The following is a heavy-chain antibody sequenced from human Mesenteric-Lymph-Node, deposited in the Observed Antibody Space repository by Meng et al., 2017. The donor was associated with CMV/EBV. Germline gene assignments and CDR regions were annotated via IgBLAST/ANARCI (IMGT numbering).Heavy chain of an antibody. Sequence: GGSLRLSCAASGFTFSSYAMHWVRQAPGKGLEWVAVILYDGSNKYYADSVKGRFTISRDNSKNTLYLQMNSLRAEDTAVYYCAKEDYYDSSGYYDWGQGTLVTVSS. D-gene: IGHD3-22*01. J-gene: IGHJ4*02. CDR2: ILYDGSNK. V-gene: IGHV3-30-3*01. CDR3: AKEDYYDSSGYYD. CDR1: GFTFSSYA.